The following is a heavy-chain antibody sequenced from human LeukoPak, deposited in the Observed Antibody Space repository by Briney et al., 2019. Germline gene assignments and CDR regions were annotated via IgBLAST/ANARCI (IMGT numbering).Heavy chain of an antibody. D-gene: IGHD3-3*01. CDR3: TTHDFWSGYLKVHPVDY. Sequence: GRSLRLSCAASGFTFSSYAMHWVRQAPGKGLEWVGRIKSKTDGGTTDYAAPVKGRFTISRDDSKNTLYLQMNSLKTEDTAVYYCTTHDFWSGYLKVHPVDYWGQGTLVTVSS. V-gene: IGHV3-15*01. CDR1: GFTFSSYA. CDR2: IKSKTDGGTT. J-gene: IGHJ4*02.